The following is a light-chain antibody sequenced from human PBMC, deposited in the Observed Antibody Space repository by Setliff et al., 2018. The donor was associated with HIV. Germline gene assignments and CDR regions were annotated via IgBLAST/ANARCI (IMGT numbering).Light chain of an antibody. CDR2: NVN. J-gene: IGLJ1*01. CDR1: STDVGSYDY. V-gene: IGLV2-11*01. Sequence: QSALIQPPSVSGSPGQSVTISCTETSTDVGSYDYVSWCQRHPGTVPRPMIYNVNTRPSGVPDRFSGSKSGNTASMTFAGLQAEDEADYLCCSYVNSATGVFGTGTKVTVL. CDR3: CSYVNSATGV.